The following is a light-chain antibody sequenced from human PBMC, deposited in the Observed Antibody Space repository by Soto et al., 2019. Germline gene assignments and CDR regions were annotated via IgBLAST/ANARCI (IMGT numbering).Light chain of an antibody. CDR1: SSDIGTYKY. J-gene: IGLJ1*01. CDR3: CAYTSNITPFG. CDR2: DVS. Sequence: QSVLTQPASVSGSPGQSITISCTGTSSDIGTYKYVSWYQHHPGKAPKLMIYDVSNRPSGVSNRFSGSKSGNTASLTISGLQAEDEADYYCCAYTSNITPFGFGTGTKVTV. V-gene: IGLV2-14*03.